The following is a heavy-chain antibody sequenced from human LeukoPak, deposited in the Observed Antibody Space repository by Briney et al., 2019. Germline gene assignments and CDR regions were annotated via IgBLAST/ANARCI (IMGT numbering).Heavy chain of an antibody. V-gene: IGHV3-30*02. CDR1: GFTFSSYG. D-gene: IGHD2-2*02. Sequence: GGSLRLSCAASGFTFSSYGMHWVRQAPGKGLEWVALIRYDGSNKYYADSVKGRFTISRDNSKNTLYLQMNSLRAEDTAVYYCAKWPYCSSTSCYTRQPDYWGQGTLVTVSS. CDR2: IRYDGSNK. J-gene: IGHJ4*02. CDR3: AKWPYCSSTSCYTRQPDY.